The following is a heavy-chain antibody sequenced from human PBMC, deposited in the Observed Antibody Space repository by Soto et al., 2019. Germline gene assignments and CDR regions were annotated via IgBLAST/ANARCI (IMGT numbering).Heavy chain of an antibody. CDR2: INPNSGGT. CDR3: ASSYCSSTSCHRYFDL. D-gene: IGHD2-2*01. J-gene: IGHJ2*01. Sequence: GASVKVSCKASGYTFTGYYMHWVRQAPGQGLEWMGWINPNSGGTNYAQKFQGRVTMTRDTSISTAYMELSRLRSDDTAVYYCASSYCSSTSCHRYFDLWGRGTLVTAPQ. V-gene: IGHV1-2*02. CDR1: GYTFTGYY.